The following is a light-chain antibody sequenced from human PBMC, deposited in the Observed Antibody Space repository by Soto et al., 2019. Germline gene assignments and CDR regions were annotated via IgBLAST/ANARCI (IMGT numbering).Light chain of an antibody. J-gene: IGLJ3*02. Sequence: QSVLTQPPSVSGTPGLRVNISCSGGISNIGKDTVNWYQQLPGTAPKLLMFNDDKRPSGVPDRFSGSRSGTSAPLAISGLQSYDEAVYFCSTWDDSLNGWVFGGGTKLTVL. CDR3: STWDDSLNGWV. CDR1: ISNIGKDT. V-gene: IGLV1-44*01. CDR2: NDD.